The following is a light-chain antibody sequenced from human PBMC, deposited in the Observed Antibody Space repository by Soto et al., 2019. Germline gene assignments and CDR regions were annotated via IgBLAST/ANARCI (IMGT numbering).Light chain of an antibody. J-gene: IGKJ1*01. CDR2: SAS. CDR1: QSIATY. CDR3: QQYNNWRS. V-gene: IGKV3D-15*01. Sequence: EIVLTQSPATLSLSPGERATLSCRASQSIATYLGWYQQKPGQAPRLLIYSASNRANGIPPRFSGSGSGTEFTLTIRSLQSEDFAVYYCQQYNNWRSFGQGTKVDIK.